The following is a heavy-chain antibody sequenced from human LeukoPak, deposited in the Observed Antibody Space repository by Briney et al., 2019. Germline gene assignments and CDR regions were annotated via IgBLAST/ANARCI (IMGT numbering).Heavy chain of an antibody. CDR3: ARDRYSGYDGFGAFDI. D-gene: IGHD5-12*01. J-gene: IGHJ3*02. V-gene: IGHV4-4*02. Sequence: SGTLSLTCGVSGDSISSDKWWSWVRQPPGKGLEYIGEFHHRVSTNYNPSLKSRLTISVDTSKNRFSLKLSSVTAADTAVYYCARDRYSGYDGFGAFDIWGQGTMVTVSS. CDR2: FHHRVST. CDR1: GDSISSDKW.